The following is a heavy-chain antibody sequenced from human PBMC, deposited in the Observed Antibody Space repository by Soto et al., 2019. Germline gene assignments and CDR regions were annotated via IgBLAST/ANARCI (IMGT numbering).Heavy chain of an antibody. CDR2: ISYDGSNK. J-gene: IGHJ4*02. V-gene: IGHV3-30-3*01. CDR3: ARTPRPVLGPFDY. CDR1: GFTFSSYA. Sequence: PGGSLRLSCAASGFTFSSYAMHWVRQAPGKGLEWVAVISYDGSNKYYAESVKGRFTISRDNSKNTLYLQMNSLRAEDTAVYYCARTPRPVLGPFDYWGQGTLVTVSS.